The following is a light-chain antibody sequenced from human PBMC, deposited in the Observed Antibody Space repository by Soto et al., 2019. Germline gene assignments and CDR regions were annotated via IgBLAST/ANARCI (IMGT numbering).Light chain of an antibody. CDR3: GTWDDRLDAGL. V-gene: IGLV1-51*01. CDR2: DSD. Sequence: QAVLTQPPSVSAAPGQKVSISCSGSTSNIGRNYVSWYQQLPGAAPKLLIYDSDKRPSGIPDRFSGSKSGTSATLGITGLQTGDEADYYCGTWDDRLDAGLFGGGTKLTVL. CDR1: TSNIGRNY. J-gene: IGLJ2*01.